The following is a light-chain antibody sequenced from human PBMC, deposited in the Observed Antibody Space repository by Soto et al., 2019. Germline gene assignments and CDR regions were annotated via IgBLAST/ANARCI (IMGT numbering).Light chain of an antibody. CDR2: DAS. CDR3: QQYNSYSPWT. Sequence: DIQMTQSPSTLSASVGDRVTITCRASQSISSWLAWYQQKPGKAPKLLIYDASSLESGVPSRFSGSGSGTEFTLTISSLQPDDFATYYCQQYNSYSPWTVGQGTKLEIK. J-gene: IGKJ2*02. CDR1: QSISSW. V-gene: IGKV1-5*01.